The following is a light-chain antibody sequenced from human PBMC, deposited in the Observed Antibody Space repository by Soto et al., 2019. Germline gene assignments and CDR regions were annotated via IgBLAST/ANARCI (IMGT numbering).Light chain of an antibody. V-gene: IGKV1-39*01. CDR3: QKSYSTPRK. J-gene: IGKJ1*01. Sequence: IQLTHSPSSLSASVLDRVAITFRASQGIRSDLALYQQKPGEAPKLLISIASSLQSGVPSRFSGSGSGTDFTLTISSLQPEDFATYYCQKSYSTPRKFGQGTKVDIK. CDR1: QGIRSD. CDR2: IAS.